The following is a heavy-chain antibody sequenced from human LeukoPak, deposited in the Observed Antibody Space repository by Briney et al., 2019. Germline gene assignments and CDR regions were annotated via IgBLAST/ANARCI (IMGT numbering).Heavy chain of an antibody. CDR3: ARASVTREYCSSTSCYTHDAFDI. J-gene: IGHJ3*02. V-gene: IGHV3-7*01. D-gene: IGHD2-2*02. CDR1: GFTFSSYW. Sequence: PGGSLRLSCAASGFTFSSYWMSWVRQAPGKGLEWVANIKQDGSEKYYVDSVKGRFTISRDNAKNSLYLQMNSLRAEDTAVYYCARASVTREYCSSTSCYTHDAFDIWGQGTMVTVSS. CDR2: IKQDGSEK.